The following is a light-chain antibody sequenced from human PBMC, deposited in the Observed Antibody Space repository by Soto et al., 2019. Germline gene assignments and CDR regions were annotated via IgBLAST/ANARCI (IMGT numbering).Light chain of an antibody. V-gene: IGKV1-39*01. CDR2: ATS. Sequence: DIQMTQSPSSLSASVGDRVSITCRASQDIRSYLNWYQQKPGKAPELLIYATSNLQSGAPPRFSASGSGTDFTLPISSLQPEDVATYYCQQGYSTQWTSGQGTKVEIK. CDR3: QQGYSTQWT. CDR1: QDIRSY. J-gene: IGKJ1*01.